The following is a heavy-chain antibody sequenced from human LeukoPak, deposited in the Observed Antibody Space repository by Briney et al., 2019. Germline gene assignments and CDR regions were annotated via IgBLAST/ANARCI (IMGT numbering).Heavy chain of an antibody. CDR2: IYYSGST. Sequence: SETLSLTCTVSGGSISSYYWSWIRQPPGKGLQWIGYIYYSGSTNYNPSLKSRVTISVDTSKNQFSLKLSSVTAADTAVYYCARAVYGDYPDYWGQGTLVTVSS. V-gene: IGHV4-59*01. J-gene: IGHJ4*02. CDR3: ARAVYGDYPDY. CDR1: GGSISSYY. D-gene: IGHD4-17*01.